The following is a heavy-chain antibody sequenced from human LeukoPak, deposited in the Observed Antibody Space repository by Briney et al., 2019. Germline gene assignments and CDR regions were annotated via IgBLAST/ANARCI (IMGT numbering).Heavy chain of an antibody. CDR3: ARGGYSGSYFNWFDP. D-gene: IGHD1-26*01. CDR2: INPNSGGT. CDR1: GYTFTGYY. V-gene: IGHV1-2*02. J-gene: IGHJ5*02. Sequence: ASEKVSCKASGYTFTGYYMHWVRQAPGQGLEWMGWINPNSGGTNYAQKFQGRVTMTRNTSISTAYMELSSLRSEDTAVYYCARGGYSGSYFNWFDPWGQGTLVTVSS.